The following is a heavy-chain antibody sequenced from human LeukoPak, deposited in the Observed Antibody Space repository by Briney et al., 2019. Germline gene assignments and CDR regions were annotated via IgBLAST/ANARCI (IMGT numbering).Heavy chain of an antibody. CDR2: INPNSGGT. V-gene: IGHV1-2*02. CDR3: ARETFEGPYLNFDY. J-gene: IGHJ4*02. Sequence: GASVKVSCKASGYTFTGYYMHWVRQAPGQGLEWMGWINPNSGGTNYAQRFQGRVTMTRDTSISTAYMELSRLRSDDTAMYYCARETFEGPYLNFDYWGQGTLVTVSS. CDR1: GYTFTGYY. D-gene: IGHD3-9*01.